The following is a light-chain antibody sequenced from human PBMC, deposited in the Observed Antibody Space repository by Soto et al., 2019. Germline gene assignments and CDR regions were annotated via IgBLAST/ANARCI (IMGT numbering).Light chain of an antibody. CDR1: SSDVGGYNY. CDR2: EVT. V-gene: IGLV2-14*01. J-gene: IGLJ1*01. CDR3: SSYTSSIPYV. Sequence: QSALTQPASVSGSPGQSITISCTGTSSDVGGYNYVSWYQQQPGKAPKLMIYEVTSRPSGVSDRFSGSKSGNTAPLTISGLQAEDEADYYCSSYTSSIPYVFGTGTKLTVL.